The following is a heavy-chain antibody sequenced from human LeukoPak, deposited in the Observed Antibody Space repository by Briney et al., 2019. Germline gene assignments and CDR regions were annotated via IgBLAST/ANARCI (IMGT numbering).Heavy chain of an antibody. J-gene: IGHJ4*02. D-gene: IGHD2-21*01. CDR3: AAIAHDY. CDR2: ISYDGSNK. CDR1: GFTFSSYG. V-gene: IGHV3-30*03. Sequence: GGSLRLSCAASGFTFSSYGMRWVRQAPGKGLEWVALISYDGSNKYYADSVKGRFTISRDNSKNTLYLQMNSLRGEDTAVYYCAAIAHDYWGQGTLVTVSS.